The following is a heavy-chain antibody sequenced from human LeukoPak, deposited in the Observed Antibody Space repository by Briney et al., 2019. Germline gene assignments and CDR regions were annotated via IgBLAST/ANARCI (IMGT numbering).Heavy chain of an antibody. V-gene: IGHV3-23*01. CDR1: GFTLSLAW. CDR3: AKGPAPYCSGGSCYSPHWYFDL. CDR2: ISGSGNTT. D-gene: IGHD2-15*01. Sequence: GGSLRLSCATSGFTLSLAWMHWVRQAPGKGLEWVSAISGSGNTTYFGDSVTGRFTISRDNPKNTVYLQMNSLSAEDTAVYYCAKGPAPYCSGGSCYSPHWYFDLWGRGTLVTVSS. J-gene: IGHJ2*01.